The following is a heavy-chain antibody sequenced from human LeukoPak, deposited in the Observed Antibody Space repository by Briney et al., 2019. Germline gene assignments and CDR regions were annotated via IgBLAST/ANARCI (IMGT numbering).Heavy chain of an antibody. J-gene: IGHJ4*02. CDR1: GYCINSGFY. CDR2: MHFSGIT. D-gene: IGHD3-10*01. V-gene: IGHV4-38-2*02. Sequence: SETLSLTCTGSGYCINSGFYWGWIRQPPEKGLEWIGSMHFSGITFYNPSLKSRVTISVDTSKNHFSLKLNSVTAADTAVYYCARGFRGPNFDYWGQGTLVTVSS. CDR3: ARGFRGPNFDY.